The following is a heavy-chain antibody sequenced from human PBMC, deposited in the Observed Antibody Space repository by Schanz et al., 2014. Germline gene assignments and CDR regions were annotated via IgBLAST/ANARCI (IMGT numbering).Heavy chain of an antibody. Sequence: EVHLLESGGGLVEPGGSLRLSCATSGFSLDIFAVSWVRQAPGKGLEWVSSFNDGGVNKYYADSVKGRFTISSDNSKGTLYLQMNSLRAEDTAVYHCVSSGSYSSYAFWGQGTLVTVSS. CDR2: FNDGGVNK. D-gene: IGHD3-10*01. CDR1: GFSLDIFA. J-gene: IGHJ4*02. V-gene: IGHV3-23*01. CDR3: VSSGSYSSYAF.